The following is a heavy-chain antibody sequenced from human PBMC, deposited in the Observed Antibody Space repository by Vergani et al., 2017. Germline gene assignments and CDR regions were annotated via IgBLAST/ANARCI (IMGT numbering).Heavy chain of an antibody. CDR1: GYSFTSYW. CDR2: IYPGDSDT. D-gene: IGHD6-13*01. Sequence: EVQLVQSGAEVKKPGESLTISCKGSGYSFTSYWIGWVRQMPGKGLEWMGIIYPGDSDTRYSPSFQGQVTISADKSISTAYLQWSSLKASDTAMYYCARHEDPFSSQGAALFDYWGQGTLVTVSS. V-gene: IGHV5-51*01. CDR3: ARHEDPFSSQGAALFDY. J-gene: IGHJ4*02.